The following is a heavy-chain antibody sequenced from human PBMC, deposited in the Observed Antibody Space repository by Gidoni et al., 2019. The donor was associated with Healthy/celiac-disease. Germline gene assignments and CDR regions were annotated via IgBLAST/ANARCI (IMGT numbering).Heavy chain of an antibody. V-gene: IGHV1-46*01. D-gene: IGHD2-15*01. Sequence: QVQLLQSGAEVKKPGASVKVSCKASGYTFTSYYMHWVRQAPGQVPEWMGIINPSGGSTSYAQKFQGRVTMTRDTSTSTVYMKLSSLRSEDTAVYYCARGKRVVVVAATPPYGMDVWGQGTTVTVSS. J-gene: IGHJ6*02. CDR3: ARGKRVVVVAATPPYGMDV. CDR1: GYTFTSYY. CDR2: INPSGGST.